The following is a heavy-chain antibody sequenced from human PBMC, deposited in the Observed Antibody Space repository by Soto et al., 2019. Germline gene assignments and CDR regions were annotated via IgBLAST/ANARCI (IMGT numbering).Heavy chain of an antibody. CDR2: IIPVFGTA. CDR1: GGTFSSSA. Sequence: QVQLVQSGAEVKKPGSSVKLSCKASGGTFSSSAISWVRQAPGQGLEWMGAIIPVFGTAHYAQKFQGRVTITADKPTGTAYMELSRLRSEDTAVYYWARERPERGKDVWGQGTTVTGSS. CDR3: ARERPERGKDV. V-gene: IGHV1-69*06. J-gene: IGHJ6*02. D-gene: IGHD6-25*01.